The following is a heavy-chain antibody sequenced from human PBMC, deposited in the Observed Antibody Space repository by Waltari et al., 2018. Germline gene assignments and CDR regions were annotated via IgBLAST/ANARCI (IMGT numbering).Heavy chain of an antibody. CDR1: GGSISSGSYY. J-gene: IGHJ4*02. CDR3: ASGVWGSYYADY. CDR2: IYTSGGT. D-gene: IGHD1-26*01. Sequence: QVQLQESGPGLVKPSQTLSLTCTVSGGSISSGSYYWSWIRQPAGKGLEWIGRIYTSGGTNYNPSLKSRVTISVDTSKNQFSLKLSSVTAADTAVYYCASGVWGSYYADYWGQGTLVTVSS. V-gene: IGHV4-61*02.